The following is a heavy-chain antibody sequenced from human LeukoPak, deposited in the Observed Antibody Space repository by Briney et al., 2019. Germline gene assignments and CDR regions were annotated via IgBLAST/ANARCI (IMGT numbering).Heavy chain of an antibody. CDR2: ISAYNGNT. D-gene: IGHD1-1*01. Sequence: ASVTVSCTASGYTFTSYGINWVRQAPGQGLEWMGWISAYNGNTNYAQKLQGRVTMTTDTSTRTIYMELRSLTSDDTAVYYCAVIPGYNWNDGLRDYWGQGTLVTVSS. CDR1: GYTFTSYG. V-gene: IGHV1-18*01. CDR3: AVIPGYNWNDGLRDY. J-gene: IGHJ4*02.